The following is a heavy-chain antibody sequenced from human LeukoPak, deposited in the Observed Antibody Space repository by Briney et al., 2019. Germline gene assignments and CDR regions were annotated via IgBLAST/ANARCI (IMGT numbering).Heavy chain of an antibody. J-gene: IGHJ6*03. CDR2: ISAYNGNT. CDR1: GYTFTSYG. V-gene: IGHV1-18*01. CDR3: ARDRTVGRYYYYYMDV. Sequence: ASVKVSCKASGYTFTSYGISWVRQAPGQGLEWMGWISAYNGNTNYAQKLQGRVTMTTDTSTSTAYMELRSLRSDDTAVYYCARDRTVGRYYYYYMDVWGKGTTVTISS. D-gene: IGHD2-15*01.